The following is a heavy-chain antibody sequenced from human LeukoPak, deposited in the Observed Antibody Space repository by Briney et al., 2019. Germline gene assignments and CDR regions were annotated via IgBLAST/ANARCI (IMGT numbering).Heavy chain of an antibody. D-gene: IGHD6-13*01. Sequence: PSETLSLTCTVSGGSISSYYWSWIRQPPGKGLEWIGYIYYSGSTNYNPSLKSRVTISVDTSKNQFSLKLSSVTAADTAVYYCARGVSYSTPTYYYYYMDVWGKGTTVTISS. CDR3: ARGVSYSTPTYYYYYMDV. CDR2: IYYSGST. CDR1: GGSISSYY. V-gene: IGHV4-59*01. J-gene: IGHJ6*03.